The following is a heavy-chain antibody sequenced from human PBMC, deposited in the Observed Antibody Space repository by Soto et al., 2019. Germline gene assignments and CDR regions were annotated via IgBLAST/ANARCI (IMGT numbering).Heavy chain of an antibody. V-gene: IGHV3-49*03. CDR2: IRSKAYGGTT. J-gene: IGHJ6*02. Sequence: PGGSLRLSCTASGFTFGDYAMSWLRQAPGEGLEWVGFIRSKAYGGTTEYAASVKGRFTISRDDSKSIAYLQMNSLKTEDTAVYYCTIVNGYYDILTGYYSPDYYYGMDVWGQGTTVTVSS. D-gene: IGHD3-9*01. CDR3: TIVNGYYDILTGYYSPDYYYGMDV. CDR1: GFTFGDYA.